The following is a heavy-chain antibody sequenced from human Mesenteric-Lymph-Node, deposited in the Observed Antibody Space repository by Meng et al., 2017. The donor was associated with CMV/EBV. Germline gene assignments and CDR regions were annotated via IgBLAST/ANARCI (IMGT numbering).Heavy chain of an antibody. J-gene: IGHJ4*02. CDR2: IYSGGNT. D-gene: IGHD1-26*01. V-gene: IGHV3-66*02. CDR3: ARPFDSGY. Sequence: GESLKISCAASGFTLSSHWMTWVRQAPGRGLEWVSLIYSGGNTFYADSVKGRFTISRDNSKNTLYLQMNSLRAEDTAVYYCARPFDSGYWGQGTLVTVSS. CDR1: GFTLSSHW.